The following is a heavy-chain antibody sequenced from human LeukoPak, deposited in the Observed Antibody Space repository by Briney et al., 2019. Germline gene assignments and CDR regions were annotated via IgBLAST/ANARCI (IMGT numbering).Heavy chain of an antibody. J-gene: IGHJ3*02. CDR2: IWYDGSNK. Sequence: QTGGSLRLSCAASGFTFSSYAMHWVRQAPGKGLEWVAVIWYDGSNKYYADSVRGRFTISRDNSKNTLYLQMNSLRAEDTAVYYCARGRNWADAFDIWGQGTMVTVSS. CDR3: ARGRNWADAFDI. V-gene: IGHV3-33*08. CDR1: GFTFSSYA. D-gene: IGHD1-1*01.